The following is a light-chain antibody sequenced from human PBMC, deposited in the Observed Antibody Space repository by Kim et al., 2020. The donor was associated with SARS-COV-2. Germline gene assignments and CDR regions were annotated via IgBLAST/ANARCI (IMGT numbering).Light chain of an antibody. V-gene: IGKV1-9*01. CDR1: QDISDR. J-gene: IGKJ3*01. Sequence: SASVGDRVTITGRASQDISDRLAWYQQRPGTAPKLLILAASTLHAGVPSRFSGGGTGTEFSLTIDSLQPEDFATYYCQQVELYPSFGPGTKVDIK. CDR2: AAS. CDR3: QQVELYPS.